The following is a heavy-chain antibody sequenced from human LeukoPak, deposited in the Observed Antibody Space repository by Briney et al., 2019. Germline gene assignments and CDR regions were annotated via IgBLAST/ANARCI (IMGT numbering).Heavy chain of an antibody. V-gene: IGHV3-7*03. CDR2: INQDGSEK. CDR1: GFTFSNFW. J-gene: IGHJ3*02. D-gene: IGHD3/OR15-3a*01. Sequence: GGSLRLSCAASGFTFSNFWMHWVRQAPGKGLEWVANINQDGSEKYHVGSVKGRFTISRDNAKNSLYLQMNSLRAEDTAVYYCARWTSQAFDIWGQGTMVTVSS. CDR3: ARWTSQAFDI.